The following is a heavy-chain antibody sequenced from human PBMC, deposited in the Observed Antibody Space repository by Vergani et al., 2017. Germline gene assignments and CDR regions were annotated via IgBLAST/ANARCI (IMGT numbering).Heavy chain of an antibody. CDR2: IDLDDDK. CDR1: GFSVNSHPMR. D-gene: IGHD5-24*01. CDR3: AQILSKNGYNDDAFDI. V-gene: IGHV2-70*04. Sequence: QVTLKESGPALVKPTQTLTLTCPLSGFSVNSHPMRVIWIRQPPGKALELLARIDLDDDKFYDRSLKTRLPISKDTSKNQVVLRMTNMDPVDTAMYYCAQILSKNGYNDDAFDIWGQGTMVIVSS. J-gene: IGHJ3*02.